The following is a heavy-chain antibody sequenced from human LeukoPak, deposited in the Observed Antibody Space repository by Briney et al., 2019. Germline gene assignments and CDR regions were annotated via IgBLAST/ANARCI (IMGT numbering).Heavy chain of an antibody. Sequence: ASVKVSCKASGYTFISYYMHWVRQAPGQGLEWVEVINPSGGSTTYAQKFQGRLTMTRDTSTSTVYMDLSSLRSEDTAIYYCARHSLPGTTPFDYWGQGTLVTVSS. CDR3: ARHSLPGTTPFDY. D-gene: IGHD1-1*01. CDR1: GYTFISYY. J-gene: IGHJ4*02. CDR2: INPSGGST. V-gene: IGHV1-46*01.